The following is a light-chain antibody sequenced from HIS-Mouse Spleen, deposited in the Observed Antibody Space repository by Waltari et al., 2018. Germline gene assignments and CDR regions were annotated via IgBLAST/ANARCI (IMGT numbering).Light chain of an antibody. CDR1: QSVLYSSNNKNY. CDR2: WAS. V-gene: IGKV4-1*01. J-gene: IGKJ2*01. CDR3: QQYYSTPYT. Sequence: DIVMTQSPDSLAVSLGERATSNCKSSQSVLYSSNNKNYLAWYQQKPGKPPKLLIYWASTRESGVPCRFSGSGSGTDFPLTISSLQAEDVAVYYCQQYYSTPYTFGQGTKLEIK.